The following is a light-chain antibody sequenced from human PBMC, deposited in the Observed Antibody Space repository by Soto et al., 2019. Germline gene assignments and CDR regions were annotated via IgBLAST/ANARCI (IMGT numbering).Light chain of an antibody. Sequence: QSALPQPPSASGTPGQRVTISCSGSSSNLGGHSVNWYQQLPGTAPKLLIYGNDQRTSGVPDRFSGSKSGTSASLAISGLQSEDEADYYCSAWDDSLNGPVFGGGTKVTVL. CDR3: SAWDDSLNGPV. J-gene: IGLJ2*01. CDR2: GND. CDR1: SSNLGGHS. V-gene: IGLV1-44*01.